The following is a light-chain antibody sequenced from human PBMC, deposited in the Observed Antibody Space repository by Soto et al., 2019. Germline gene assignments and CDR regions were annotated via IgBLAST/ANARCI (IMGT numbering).Light chain of an antibody. CDR1: SSDVGAYNF. Sequence: QSVLTQPASVSGSPGQSITISCTGTSSDVGAYNFVSWYQQHPGNAPKLMIYDVNNRPSGVSIRCSGSKSGNTASLTISGLQAEDEADYYCSSYTNSGTRVFGGGTKLTVL. V-gene: IGLV2-14*03. CDR2: DVN. J-gene: IGLJ3*02. CDR3: SSYTNSGTRV.